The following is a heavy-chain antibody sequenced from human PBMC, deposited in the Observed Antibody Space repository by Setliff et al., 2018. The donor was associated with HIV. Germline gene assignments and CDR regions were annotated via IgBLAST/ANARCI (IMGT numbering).Heavy chain of an antibody. J-gene: IGHJ4*02. CDR2: MYYSGST. Sequence: KPSETLSLTCTVPGGSISSSSYYWGWIRQPPGKGLEWIGSMYYSGSTYYSPSLKSRVTMSVDTSKNQFSLKLSSVTAADTAVYYCARVKSGSLGGYVDYWGQGTLVTVSS. D-gene: IGHD3-10*01. CDR1: GGSISSSSYY. V-gene: IGHV4-39*07. CDR3: ARVKSGSLGGYVDY.